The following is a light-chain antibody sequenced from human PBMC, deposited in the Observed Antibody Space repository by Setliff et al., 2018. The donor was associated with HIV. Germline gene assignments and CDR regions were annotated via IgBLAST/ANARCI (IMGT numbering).Light chain of an antibody. V-gene: IGLV2-18*02. CDR2: SVN. CDR3: SSYTSSTLLYV. CDR1: NSDVGFFAY. Sequence: QSALVQPPSVSGSPGQSVTISCTRTNSDVGFFAYVSWYRQHPDTVLKPMIFSVNSQSSGVPDHFSGSKSANAASMNISGLQTEVEADYYCSSYTSSTLLYVFGTGTKVTVL. J-gene: IGLJ1*01.